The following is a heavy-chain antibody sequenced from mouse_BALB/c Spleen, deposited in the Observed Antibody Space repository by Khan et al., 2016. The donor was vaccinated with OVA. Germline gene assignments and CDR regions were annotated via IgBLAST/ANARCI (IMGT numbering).Heavy chain of an antibody. CDR2: INPSNGRT. V-gene: IGHV1S81*02. CDR3: ARLDYAWLAD. J-gene: IGHJ3*01. CDR1: GYTFTNYW. Sequence: QVQLQQPGTELVKPGASVKLSCKASGYTFTNYWMHWVKQRPGQGLEWIGEINPSNGRTNYNENFKSKATLTVDKSSRTAYMQLSSLTSEDSAVYYCARLDYAWLADWGQGTLVTVSA. D-gene: IGHD1-1*02.